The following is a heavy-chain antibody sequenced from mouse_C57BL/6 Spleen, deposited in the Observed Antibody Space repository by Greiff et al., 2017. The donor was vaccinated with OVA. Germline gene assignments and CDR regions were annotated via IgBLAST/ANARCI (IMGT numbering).Heavy chain of an antibody. CDR1: GYSFTSYY. CDR3: ARSDYYNHGWYAMDY. Sequence: QVQLQQSGPELVKPGASVKISCKASGYSFTSYYIHWVKQRPGQGLAWIGWIYPGSGNTKYNEKFKGKATLTADTSSSTAYMQLSSLTSEDSAVYYCARSDYYNHGWYAMDYWGQGTSVTVSS. CDR2: IYPGSGNT. D-gene: IGHD1-1*02. J-gene: IGHJ4*01. V-gene: IGHV1-66*01.